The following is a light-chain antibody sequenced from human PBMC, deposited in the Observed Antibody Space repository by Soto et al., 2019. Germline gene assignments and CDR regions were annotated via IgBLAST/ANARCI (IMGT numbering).Light chain of an antibody. CDR1: TGAVTSGHW. V-gene: IGLV7-46*01. Sequence: QAVVTQEPSLTVSPGGTVTLTCGANTGAVTSGHWPYWFQQKPGQAPRTLIYDTSKRYSWTPARFSGSLLGGKAALTLSGAQPGDQPDPSCLLPSVGGHGMFGGGTKVTVL. CDR3: LLPSVGGHGM. J-gene: IGLJ3*02. CDR2: DTS.